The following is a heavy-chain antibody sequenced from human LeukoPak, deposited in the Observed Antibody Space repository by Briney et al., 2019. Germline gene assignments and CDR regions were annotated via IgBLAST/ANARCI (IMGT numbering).Heavy chain of an antibody. CDR2: ISAYNGNT. Sequence: GASVKVSCKASGYTFTGYYMHWVRQAPGQGLEWMGWISAYNGNTNYAQKLQGRVTMTTDTSTKTAYMELRRLRSDDTAVYYCARDPNMAAAAHWAFDIWGQGTMVTVSS. CDR3: ARDPNMAAAAHWAFDI. V-gene: IGHV1-18*04. J-gene: IGHJ3*02. D-gene: IGHD6-13*01. CDR1: GYTFTGYY.